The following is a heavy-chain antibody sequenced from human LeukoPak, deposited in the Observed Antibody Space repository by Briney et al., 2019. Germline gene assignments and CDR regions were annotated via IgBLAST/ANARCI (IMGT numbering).Heavy chain of an antibody. CDR3: ARDRASGMDY. CDR2: IFFTGRT. D-gene: IGHD3-10*01. Sequence: PSQTLSLTCTVSSRPDNSGAYYWRWIRQFPGKGLEWIGQIFFTGRTDYNPSLKSRLAISIDTSRDQFSLELSSVSAADTATYYCARDRASGMDYWGQGILVTVSS. J-gene: IGHJ4*02. V-gene: IGHV4-31*03. CDR1: SRPDNSGAYY.